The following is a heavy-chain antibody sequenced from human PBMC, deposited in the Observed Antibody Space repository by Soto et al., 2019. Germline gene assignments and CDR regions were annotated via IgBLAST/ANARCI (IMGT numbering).Heavy chain of an antibody. Sequence: PSETLSLTCTVSGGSISSGTYFWTWIRQHPGKGLEWIGYIYYSGSTYSNPSLKSRVNISIDTSKNQFSLKLSSVTAADTAVYFCAREAMVPAAFPYFDFWGQGALVTVSS. CDR1: GGSISSGTYF. CDR2: IYYSGST. CDR3: AREAMVPAAFPYFDF. D-gene: IGHD3-10*01. J-gene: IGHJ4*02. V-gene: IGHV4-31*03.